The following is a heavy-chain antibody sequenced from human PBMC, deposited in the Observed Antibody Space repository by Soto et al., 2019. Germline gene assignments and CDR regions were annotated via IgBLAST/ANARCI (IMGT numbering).Heavy chain of an antibody. Sequence: QVQLVQSGAEVKKPGSSVKVSCKASGDTFISYSINWVRQAPGQGLEWMGAIIPIFGTANYSQKFQGRVTFTADASTSTAYMELSSLRSEDTAVYYCARDGGRHSGGIDYWGQGNLVTVSS. D-gene: IGHD1-26*01. CDR2: IIPIFGTA. CDR1: GDTFISYS. CDR3: ARDGGRHSGGIDY. V-gene: IGHV1-69*01. J-gene: IGHJ4*02.